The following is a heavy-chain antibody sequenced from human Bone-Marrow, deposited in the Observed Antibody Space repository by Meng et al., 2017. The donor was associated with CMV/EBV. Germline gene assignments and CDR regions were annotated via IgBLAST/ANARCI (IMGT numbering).Heavy chain of an antibody. Sequence: GCCWSCIRQPPGKGLEWIGEINHIGSTNYNPSLKSRVTISVDTSKNQFSLKLSSVTAADTAVYYCARGRAAFFTMIVVVSSDYFDYWGQGTLVTVSS. CDR2: INHIGST. CDR1: GCC. D-gene: IGHD3-22*01. CDR3: ARGRAAFFTMIVVVSSDYFDY. V-gene: IGHV4-34*01. J-gene: IGHJ4*02.